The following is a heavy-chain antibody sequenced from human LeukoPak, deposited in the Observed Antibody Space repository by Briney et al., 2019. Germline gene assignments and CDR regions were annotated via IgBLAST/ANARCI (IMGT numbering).Heavy chain of an antibody. Sequence: GGSLRLSCAASGFTFSSYSMNWVRQAPRKGLEWVSYISSSSSTIYYADSVKGRFTISRDNAKNSLYLQMNSLRAEDTAVYYCARHAFYYYYYMDVWGKGTTVTVSS. J-gene: IGHJ6*03. D-gene: IGHD3-16*01. CDR2: ISSSSSTI. CDR1: GFTFSSYS. V-gene: IGHV3-48*01. CDR3: ARHAFYYYYYMDV.